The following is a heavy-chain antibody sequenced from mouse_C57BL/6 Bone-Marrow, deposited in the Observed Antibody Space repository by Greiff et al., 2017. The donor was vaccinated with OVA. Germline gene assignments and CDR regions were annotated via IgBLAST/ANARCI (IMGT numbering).Heavy chain of an antibody. CDR1: GFNIKDDY. CDR2: IDPENGDT. D-gene: IGHD2-4*01. V-gene: IGHV14-4*01. CDR3: TKIYYEYDEGSYYFDY. Sequence: VQLQQSGAELVRPGASVKLSCTASGFNIKDDYMHWVKQRPEQGLEWIGWIDPENGDTEYASKFQGKATITAETSSNTAYLQRISLTSEDTAFYYCTKIYYEYDEGSYYFDYWGQGTTLTVSS. J-gene: IGHJ2*01.